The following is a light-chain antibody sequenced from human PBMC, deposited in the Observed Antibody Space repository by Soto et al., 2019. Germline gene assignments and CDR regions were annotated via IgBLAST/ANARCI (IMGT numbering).Light chain of an antibody. CDR3: QQYNNWPPVT. Sequence: EIVMTQSPATLSVSPGERATRACRASQSVSSNLAWYQQKPGQAPRLLIYGASTRATGIPARFSGSGSGTEFTLTISSLPSEDFAVYYCQQYNNWPPVTFGPGTKVDIK. CDR1: QSVSSN. V-gene: IGKV3-15*01. CDR2: GAS. J-gene: IGKJ3*01.